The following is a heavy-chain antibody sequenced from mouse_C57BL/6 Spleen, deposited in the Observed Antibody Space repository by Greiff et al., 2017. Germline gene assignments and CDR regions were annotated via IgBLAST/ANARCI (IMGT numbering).Heavy chain of an antibody. Sequence: QVQLQQPGTELVKPGASVKLSCKASGYTFTSYWMHWVKQRPGQGLEWIGNINPSNGGTNYNEKFKSKATLTVDKSSSTAYMQLSSLTSEDSAVYYCARSLVGGQLRLRYAMDYWGQGTSVTVSS. CDR3: ARSLVGGQLRLRYAMDY. CDR2: INPSNGGT. D-gene: IGHD3-2*02. CDR1: GYTFTSYW. J-gene: IGHJ4*01. V-gene: IGHV1-53*01.